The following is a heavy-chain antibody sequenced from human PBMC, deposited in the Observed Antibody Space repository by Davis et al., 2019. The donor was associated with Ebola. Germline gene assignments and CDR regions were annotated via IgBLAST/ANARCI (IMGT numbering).Heavy chain of an antibody. J-gene: IGHJ3*02. V-gene: IGHV3-73*01. CDR2: IRSKANSYAT. Sequence: GESLKISCAASGFTFSGSAMHWVRQASGKGLEWVGRIRSKANSYATAYAASVKGRFTISRDDSKNTAYLQMNSLKTEDTAVYYCARRKSGYTTFDIWGQGTMVSVSS. CDR1: GFTFSGSA. D-gene: IGHD5-18*01. CDR3: ARRKSGYTTFDI.